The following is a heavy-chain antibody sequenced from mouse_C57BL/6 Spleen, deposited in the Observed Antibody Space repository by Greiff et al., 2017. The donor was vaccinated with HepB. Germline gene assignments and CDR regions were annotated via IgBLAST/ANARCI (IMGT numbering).Heavy chain of an antibody. CDR2: IHPNSGST. V-gene: IGHV1-64*01. D-gene: IGHD2-1*01. Sequence: VQLQQPGAELVKPGASVKLSCKASGYTFTSYWMHWVKQRPGQGLEWIGMIHPNSGSTNYNEKFKSKATLTVDKSSSTAYMQLSSLTSEDSAVYYCASRYGNYEDYYAMDYCGQETSVTVSS. CDR3: ASRYGNYEDYYAMDY. CDR1: GYTFTSYW. J-gene: IGHJ4*01.